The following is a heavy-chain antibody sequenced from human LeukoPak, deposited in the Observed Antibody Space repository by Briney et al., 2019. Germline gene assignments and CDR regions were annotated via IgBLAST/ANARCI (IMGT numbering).Heavy chain of an antibody. CDR3: AKGYYDFWSGSQAFDI. D-gene: IGHD3-3*01. CDR2: ISYDGSNK. J-gene: IGHJ3*02. Sequence: PGGSLRLSCAASGFTFSSYSMNWVRQAPGKGLEWVAVISYDGSNKYYADSVKGRFTISRDNSKNTLYLQMNSLRAEDTAVYYCAKGYYDFWSGSQAFDIWGQGTMVTVSS. V-gene: IGHV3-30*18. CDR1: GFTFSSYS.